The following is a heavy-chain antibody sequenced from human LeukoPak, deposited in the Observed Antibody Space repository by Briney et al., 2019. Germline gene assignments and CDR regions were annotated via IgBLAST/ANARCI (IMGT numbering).Heavy chain of an antibody. J-gene: IGHJ4*02. Sequence: KPSETLSLTCGVSGGSISTTNWWTWVRQPPGEGLEWIGEVHLSGRTHYNPSLESRVTMSVDMPENHISLRLTSVTAADTAVYYCAREGGPYRPLDYSGQGTLVTVSS. V-gene: IGHV4-4*02. CDR3: AREGGPYRPLDY. CDR1: GGSISTTNW. CDR2: VHLSGRT.